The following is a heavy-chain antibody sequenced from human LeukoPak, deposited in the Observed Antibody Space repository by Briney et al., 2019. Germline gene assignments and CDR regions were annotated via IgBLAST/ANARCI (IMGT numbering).Heavy chain of an antibody. CDR1: GFTFSDHF. V-gene: IGHV3-72*01. Sequence: GGSLRLSCAISGFTFSDHFLDWVRQAPGKGLEWVGRSRNKAKSYTTEYAASVKGRFTISRDDSKNSLYLQMDSLKTEDTAVYYCVRVGSVAGSDYLDYWGQGTLVTVSS. CDR2: SRNKAKSYTT. D-gene: IGHD6-19*01. CDR3: VRVGSVAGSDYLDY. J-gene: IGHJ4*02.